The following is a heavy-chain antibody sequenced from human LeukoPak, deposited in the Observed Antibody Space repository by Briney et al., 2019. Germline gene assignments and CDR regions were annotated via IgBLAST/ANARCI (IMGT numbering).Heavy chain of an antibody. Sequence: GGSLRLSCTASGFTFSNYEMNWVRQAPGKGLECVAYSSSSGATVYYADSVKVRFSISRDNAQNSLYLQMNSLRPEDTAIYYCVRDKGQYWGQGTLVTVSS. CDR1: GFTFSNYE. D-gene: IGHD4-11*01. CDR3: VRDKGQY. J-gene: IGHJ4*02. V-gene: IGHV3-48*03. CDR2: SSSSGATV.